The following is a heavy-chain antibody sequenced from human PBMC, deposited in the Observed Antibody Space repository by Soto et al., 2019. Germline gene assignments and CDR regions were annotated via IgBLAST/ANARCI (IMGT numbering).Heavy chain of an antibody. CDR1: GFTVSSNY. V-gene: IGHV3-53*01. Sequence: EVQLVESGGGLIQPGGSLRLSCAASGFTVSSNYMSWVRQAPGKGLEWVSVIYSGGSTYYADSVKGRFTISRDNSKNTLYLQMNSLRAEDTAVYYCARDPGVYDPERNFDYWGQGTLVTVS. D-gene: IGHD3-22*01. CDR3: ARDPGVYDPERNFDY. CDR2: IYSGGST. J-gene: IGHJ4*02.